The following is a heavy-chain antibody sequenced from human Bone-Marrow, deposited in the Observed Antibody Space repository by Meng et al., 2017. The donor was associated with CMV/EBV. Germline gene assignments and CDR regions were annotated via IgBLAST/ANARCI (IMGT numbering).Heavy chain of an antibody. CDR3: ARDVEYTSSSPGF. D-gene: IGHD6-6*01. V-gene: IGHV1-18*01. CDR1: GYTFSNYG. J-gene: IGHJ4*02. Sequence: KASGYTFSNYGISGVRQAPGQGLEWMGWISGHNGKTHSIRRFQGRLTMTTDTSTRTSYMELRSLRSGDTAVYYCARDVEYTSSSPGFWGQGTLVTVSS. CDR2: ISGHNGKT.